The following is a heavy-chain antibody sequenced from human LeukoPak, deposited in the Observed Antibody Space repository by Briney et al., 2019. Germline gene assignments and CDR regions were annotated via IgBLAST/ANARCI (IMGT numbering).Heavy chain of an antibody. CDR1: GFTFSRHW. CDR2: IKHDGSEK. CDR3: TRVGYIDEGIDY. V-gene: IGHV3-7*03. J-gene: IGHJ4*02. D-gene: IGHD5-24*01. Sequence: GGSLRLSCAASGFTFSRHWMTWVRQAPGKGLEWVANIKHDGSEKNYVDSVKGRFTISRDNAKNSLYLQMNSLRAEDTAVYYCTRVGYIDEGIDYWGQGTLVTVSS.